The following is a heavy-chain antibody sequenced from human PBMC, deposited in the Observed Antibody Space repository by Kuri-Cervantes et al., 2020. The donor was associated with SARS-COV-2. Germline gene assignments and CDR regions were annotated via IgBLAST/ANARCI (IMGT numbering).Heavy chain of an antibody. CDR1: GFTFGSYS. D-gene: IGHD1-26*01. CDR3: ARDQSGSYYFGYFDY. Sequence: GESLKISCAASGFTFGSYSMNWVRQAPGKGLQWVSSISSSSSYIYYADSVKGRFTISRDNAKNSLYLQMNSLRAEDTAVYYCARDQSGSYYFGYFDYWGQGTLVTVSS. CDR2: ISSSSSYI. V-gene: IGHV3-21*01. J-gene: IGHJ4*02.